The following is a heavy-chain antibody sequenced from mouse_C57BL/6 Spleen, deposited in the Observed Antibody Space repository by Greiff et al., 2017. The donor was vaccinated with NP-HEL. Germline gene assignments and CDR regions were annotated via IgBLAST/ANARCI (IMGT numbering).Heavy chain of an antibody. CDR1: GYTFTSYW. CDR3: ARSGGLRRAFYAMDY. D-gene: IGHD2-4*01. Sequence: QVQLQQPGAELVMPGASVKLSCKASGYTFTSYWMHWVKQRPGQGLEWIVEIDPSDSYTNYNQKFKGKSTLTVDKSSSTAYMQLSSLTSEDSAVYYCARSGGLRRAFYAMDYWGQGTSVTVSS. J-gene: IGHJ4*01. V-gene: IGHV1-69*01. CDR2: IDPSDSYT.